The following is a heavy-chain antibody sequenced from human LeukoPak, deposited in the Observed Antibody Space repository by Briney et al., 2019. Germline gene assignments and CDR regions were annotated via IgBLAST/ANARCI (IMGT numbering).Heavy chain of an antibody. Sequence: SGGSLRLSCAASGFTFSTYSMHWVRQAPGKGLMWVSRIYSDGSSRSYADSVKGRFTISRDNAKNTLYLQMNSLRVEDTTVFYCAELGITMIGGVWGKGTTVTISS. CDR1: GFTFSTYS. J-gene: IGHJ6*04. D-gene: IGHD3-10*02. V-gene: IGHV3-74*01. CDR3: AELGITMIGGV. CDR2: IYSDGSSR.